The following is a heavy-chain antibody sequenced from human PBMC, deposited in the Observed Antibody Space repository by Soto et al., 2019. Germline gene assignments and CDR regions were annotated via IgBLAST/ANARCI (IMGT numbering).Heavy chain of an antibody. CDR3: ARTYYYDGSGYLVFDY. CDR2: INPSGGST. D-gene: IGHD3-22*01. Sequence: GASVKVSCKASGYTFTSYYMHWVRQAPGQGLEWMGIINPSGGSTSYAQKFQGRVTMTRDTSTSTVYMELSSLRSEDTAVYYCARTYYYDGSGYLVFDYWGQGTLVTVSS. CDR1: GYTFTSYY. J-gene: IGHJ4*02. V-gene: IGHV1-46*01.